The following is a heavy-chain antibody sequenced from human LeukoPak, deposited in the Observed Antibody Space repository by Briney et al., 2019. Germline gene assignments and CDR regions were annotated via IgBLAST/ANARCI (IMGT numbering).Heavy chain of an antibody. CDR1: GGSFSGYY. J-gene: IGHJ4*02. D-gene: IGHD5-18*01. CDR3: AREFGISYSGYSYGWAY. V-gene: IGHV4-34*01. CDR2: INHSGST. Sequence: SETLSLTCAVYGGSFSGYYWSWIRQPPGKGLKWIGEINHSGSTNYNPSLKSRVTISVDTSKNQFSLKLSSVTAADTAVYYCAREFGISYSGYSYGWAYWGQGTLVTVSS.